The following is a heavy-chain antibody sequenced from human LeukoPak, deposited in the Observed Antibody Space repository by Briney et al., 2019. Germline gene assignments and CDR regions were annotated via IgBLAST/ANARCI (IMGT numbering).Heavy chain of an antibody. V-gene: IGHV1-58*02. CDR2: IVVGSGNT. Sequence: SVKVSCKASGFTFTSSAMQWVRQARGQRREWIGWIVVGSGNTNYAQKFQERVTITRDMSTSTAYMELSSLRSEDTAVYSCAASSSTHAEWEPSSFDYWGQGTLVTVSS. CDR1: GFTFTSSA. CDR3: AASSSTHAEWEPSSFDY. J-gene: IGHJ4*02. D-gene: IGHD1-26*01.